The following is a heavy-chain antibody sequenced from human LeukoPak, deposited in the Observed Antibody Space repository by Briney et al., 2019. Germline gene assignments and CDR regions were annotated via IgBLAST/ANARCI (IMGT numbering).Heavy chain of an antibody. Sequence: GASVKVSCKASGYTFTSYGISWVRQAPGQGLEWMGWISAYNGNTNYAQKLQGRITMTTDTSTSTAYMELRSLRSDDTAVYYCARDPGYSSSWYYFDYCGQGTLVTVSS. V-gene: IGHV1-18*01. CDR1: GYTFTSYG. CDR2: ISAYNGNT. D-gene: IGHD6-13*01. CDR3: ARDPGYSSSWYYFDY. J-gene: IGHJ4*02.